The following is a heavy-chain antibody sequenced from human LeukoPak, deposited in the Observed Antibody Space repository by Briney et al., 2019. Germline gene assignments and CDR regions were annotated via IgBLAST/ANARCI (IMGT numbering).Heavy chain of an antibody. D-gene: IGHD6-19*01. V-gene: IGHV1-8*01. CDR3: ARALGYSSALSFDP. CDR2: MNPNSGNT. CDR1: GYTFTSYD. Sequence: GASVKVSCKASGYTFTSYDTNWVRQATGQGPEWMGWMNPNSGNTGYAQKFQGRVTMTRNTSISTAYMELSSLRSEDTAVYYCARALGYSSALSFDPWGQGTLVTVSS. J-gene: IGHJ5*02.